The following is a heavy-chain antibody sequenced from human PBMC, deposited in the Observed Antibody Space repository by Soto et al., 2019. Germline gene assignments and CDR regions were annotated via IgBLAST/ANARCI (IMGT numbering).Heavy chain of an antibody. Sequence: ASVEVSCKXSGYTFTSYGISWVRQAPGQGLEWMGWISAYNGNINYAQKLQGRVTMTTDTSTSTAYMELRSLRSDDTAVYYCARDPNNYDFWSGYYVGGSYGMDVWGQGTTVTVSS. V-gene: IGHV1-18*04. D-gene: IGHD3-3*01. CDR1: GYTFTSYG. CDR3: ARDPNNYDFWSGYYVGGSYGMDV. CDR2: ISAYNGNI. J-gene: IGHJ6*02.